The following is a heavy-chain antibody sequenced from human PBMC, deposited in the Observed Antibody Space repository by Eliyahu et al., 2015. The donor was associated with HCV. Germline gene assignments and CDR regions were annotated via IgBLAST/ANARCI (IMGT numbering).Heavy chain of an antibody. CDR3: ARGSQSLDF. D-gene: IGHD1-26*01. V-gene: IGHV4-4*07. CDR2: IFPSGIT. J-gene: IGHJ4*02. CDR1: GASLNNYY. Sequence: QVQLQESGPGRMKPSETLSLTCTVSGASLNNYYWXWIRQPAGKGMEWIGRIFPSGITNYNPSLKSRVTLSVDTSNNQFSLKLSSVTAADTAVYYCARGSQSLDFWGQGTLVTVSS.